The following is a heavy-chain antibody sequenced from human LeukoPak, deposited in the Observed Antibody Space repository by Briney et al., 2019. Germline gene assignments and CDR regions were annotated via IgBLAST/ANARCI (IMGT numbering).Heavy chain of an antibody. D-gene: IGHD6-13*01. V-gene: IGHV3-7*03. Sequence: GGSLRLSCADSGFTFSTYWMTWVRQAPGKGLEWVANVKRDGREKYYVDSVKGRFTISRDNAKNSLYLQMNSLRAEDTAVYYCAISGSWYKQYYFDYWGQGSLVTVSS. J-gene: IGHJ4*02. CDR1: GFTFSTYW. CDR2: VKRDGREK. CDR3: AISGSWYKQYYFDY.